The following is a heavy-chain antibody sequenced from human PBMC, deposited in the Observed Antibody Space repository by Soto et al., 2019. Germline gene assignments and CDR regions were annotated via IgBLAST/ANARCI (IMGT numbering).Heavy chain of an antibody. CDR2: INPNSGGT. Sequence: QVQLVQSGAEVKKPGASVKVSCKASGYTFTGYYMHWVRQAPGQGLEWMGWINPNSGGTNYAQKFQGWVTMTRDTXIXXAYMELSRLRSDDTAVYYCARGLWWSIEQHYYFDYWGQGTLVTVSS. CDR3: ARGLWWSIEQHYYFDY. V-gene: IGHV1-2*04. CDR1: GYTFTGYY. D-gene: IGHD2-21*01. J-gene: IGHJ4*02.